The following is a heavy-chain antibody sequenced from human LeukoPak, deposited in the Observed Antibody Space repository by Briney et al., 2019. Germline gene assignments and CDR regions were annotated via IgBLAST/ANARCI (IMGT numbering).Heavy chain of an antibody. Sequence: PSETLSLTCTVSGYSISSGYYWGWIRQPPGKGLEWIGSIYHSGSTYYNPSLKSRVTISVDTSKNQFSLKLSSVTAADTAVYYCARSRQLWLFADNWFDPWGQGTLVTVSS. CDR1: GYSISSGYY. J-gene: IGHJ5*02. CDR3: ARSRQLWLFADNWFDP. D-gene: IGHD5-18*01. V-gene: IGHV4-38-2*02. CDR2: IYHSGST.